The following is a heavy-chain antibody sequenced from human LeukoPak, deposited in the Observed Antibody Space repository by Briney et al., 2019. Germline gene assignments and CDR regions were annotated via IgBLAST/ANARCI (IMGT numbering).Heavy chain of an antibody. V-gene: IGHV3-9*01. Sequence: GGSLRLSCAASGFTFDDYAMYWVRQVPGKGLEWVAGISWNSGSIAYADSVKGRFTISRDNAKNTLYLQMNSLRAEDTAVYYCTREVLNASDSWGQGTLVTVSS. CDR2: ISWNSGSI. J-gene: IGHJ3*02. CDR3: TREVLNASDS. CDR1: GFTFDDYA. D-gene: IGHD3-10*01.